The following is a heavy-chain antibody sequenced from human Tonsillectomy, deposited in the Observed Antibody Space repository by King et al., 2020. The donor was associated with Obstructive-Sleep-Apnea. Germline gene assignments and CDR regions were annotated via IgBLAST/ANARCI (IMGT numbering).Heavy chain of an antibody. V-gene: IGHV4-59*01. Sequence: QLQESGPGLVKPSETLSLTCTVSGGSISSDYWSWIRQPPGKGLEYIGYIYYSGSTNYNPSLKGRVTISVDLSKNQFSLKLSSVTAADTAVYYCARGYTSTWFLIDYWGQGTLATVSS. D-gene: IGHD6-13*01. CDR2: IYYSGST. CDR1: GGSISSDY. CDR3: ARGYTSTWFLIDY. J-gene: IGHJ4*02.